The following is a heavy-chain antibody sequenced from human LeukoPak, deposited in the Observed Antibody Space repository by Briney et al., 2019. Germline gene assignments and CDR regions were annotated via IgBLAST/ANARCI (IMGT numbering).Heavy chain of an antibody. Sequence: SETLSLTCTVSGGSISSYYWSWIRQPPGKGLEWIGYIYYSGSTNYNPSLKSRVTISVDRSKNQFSLNLSSVTAADTAVYFCAGNPIAMVRGVIRDNWFDPWGQGTLVTVSS. V-gene: IGHV4-59*01. CDR3: AGNPIAMVRGVIRDNWFDP. D-gene: IGHD3-10*01. CDR2: IYYSGST. CDR1: GGSISSYY. J-gene: IGHJ5*02.